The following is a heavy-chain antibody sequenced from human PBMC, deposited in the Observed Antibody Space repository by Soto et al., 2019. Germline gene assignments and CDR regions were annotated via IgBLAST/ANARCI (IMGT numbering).Heavy chain of an antibody. J-gene: IGHJ6*02. CDR2: IIPIFGTA. V-gene: IGHV1-69*06. Sequence: SVKVSCKASGGTFSSYAISWVRQAPGQGLEWMGGIIPIFGTANYAQKFRGRVTITADKSTSTAYMELSSLRSEDTAVYYCARLIGFLEWLPYVMDFWGQGTTVIGSS. CDR3: ARLIGFLEWLPYVMDF. D-gene: IGHD3-3*01. CDR1: GGTFSSYA.